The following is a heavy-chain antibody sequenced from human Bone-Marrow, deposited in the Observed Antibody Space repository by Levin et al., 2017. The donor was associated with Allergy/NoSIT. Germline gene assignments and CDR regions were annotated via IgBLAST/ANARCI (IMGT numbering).Heavy chain of an antibody. V-gene: IGHV3-33*01. CDR3: ARDEQCDYASQYCQH. J-gene: IGHJ1*01. D-gene: IGHD4-17*01. CDR2: IGSDGNNK. Sequence: GGSLRLSCAASGLTFSSSAMHWVRQAPGKGLEWLAVIGSDGNNKYYVDSVKGRFTISRDNSRNTVYLQMSSLRAEDTAVYYCARDEQCDYASQYCQHWGQGTLVTVSS. CDR1: GLTFSSSA.